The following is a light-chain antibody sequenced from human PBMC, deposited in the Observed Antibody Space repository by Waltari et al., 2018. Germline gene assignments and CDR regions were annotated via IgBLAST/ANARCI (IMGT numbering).Light chain of an antibody. J-gene: IGLJ3*02. CDR3: SSYTTSYTWV. V-gene: IGLV2-14*03. Sequence: QSALTQPASVSGSPGQSIAISCTGTRSDVGGYNYVSWYQQQPGKAPKLIIYYVNERPSGVSDRFSASKSGNTASLTISGLQAEDEADYYCSSYTTSYTWVFGGGTKLTVL. CDR1: RSDVGGYNY. CDR2: YVN.